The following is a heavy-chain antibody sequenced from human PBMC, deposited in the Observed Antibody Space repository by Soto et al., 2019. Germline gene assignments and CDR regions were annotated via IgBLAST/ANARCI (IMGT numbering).Heavy chain of an antibody. Sequence: EVQLLESGGGLVQPGGSLRLSCAASGFTFSSYAMSWVRQAPGKGLEWVSAISGSGGSTYYADSVKGRFTISRDNSKNTLYLQMNRLRAEDTAVYYCAKDYYLDYYYYYMDVWGKGTTVTVSS. CDR2: ISGSGGST. J-gene: IGHJ6*03. D-gene: IGHD3-22*01. CDR3: AKDYYLDYYYYYMDV. CDR1: GFTFSSYA. V-gene: IGHV3-23*01.